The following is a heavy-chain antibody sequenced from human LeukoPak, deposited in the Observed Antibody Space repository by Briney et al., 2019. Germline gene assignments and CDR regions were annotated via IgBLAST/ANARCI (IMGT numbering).Heavy chain of an antibody. V-gene: IGHV3-7*01. CDR3: AREARVPAAILGYFDY. CDR1: GFPFSTYW. CDR2: IKQDGSET. J-gene: IGHJ4*02. Sequence: PGGSLRLSCAASGFPFSTYWMSWVRQAPGKGLEWVANIKQDGSETYYVDSVKGRFTISRDNAKNSLYLQMNSLRAEDTAVYYCAREARVPAAILGYFDYWGQGTLVTVSS. D-gene: IGHD2-2*02.